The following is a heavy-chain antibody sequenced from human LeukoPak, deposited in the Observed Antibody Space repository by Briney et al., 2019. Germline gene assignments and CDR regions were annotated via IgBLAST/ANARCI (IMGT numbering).Heavy chain of an antibody. CDR2: IYYTGNT. Sequence: SETLSLTCTVSGGSISGYHWSWIRQSAGKGLEWIGSIYYTGNTYYNASLKSRVTISIDTSKNQFSLKLTSVTAADTAVYYCAKQTGSGLFILPGGQGTLVTVSS. V-gene: IGHV4-59*05. D-gene: IGHD3/OR15-3a*01. CDR3: AKQTGSGLFILP. J-gene: IGHJ4*02. CDR1: GGSISGYH.